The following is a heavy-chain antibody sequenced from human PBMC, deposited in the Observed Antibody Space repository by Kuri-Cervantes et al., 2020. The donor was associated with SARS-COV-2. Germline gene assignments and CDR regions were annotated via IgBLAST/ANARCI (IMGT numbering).Heavy chain of an antibody. CDR2: IKQDGSEK. Sequence: GESLKISCAASGFTFSSYWMSWVRQAPGKGLEWVANIKQDGSEKYYVDSVKGRFTISRDNSKNTLYLQMNSLRAEDTAVYYCARGADSNSRYYYYGMDVWGQGTTVTVSS. CDR3: ARGADSNSRYYYYGMDV. J-gene: IGHJ6*02. D-gene: IGHD4-11*01. CDR1: GFTFSSYW. V-gene: IGHV3-7*02.